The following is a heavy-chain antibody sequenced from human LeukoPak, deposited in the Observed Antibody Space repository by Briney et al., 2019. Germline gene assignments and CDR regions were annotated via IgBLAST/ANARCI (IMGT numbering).Heavy chain of an antibody. D-gene: IGHD3-3*01. J-gene: IGHJ6*03. CDR1: GGTFSSYA. Sequence: ASVAVSCKASGGTFSSYAISWVRQAPGQGLEWMGGIIPIFGTANYAQKFQGRVTITADKSTSTAYMELSSLRSEDTAVYYCARGGYDSNYYYYMDVWGKGTTVTVSS. CDR2: IIPIFGTA. V-gene: IGHV1-69*06. CDR3: ARGGYDSNYYYYMDV.